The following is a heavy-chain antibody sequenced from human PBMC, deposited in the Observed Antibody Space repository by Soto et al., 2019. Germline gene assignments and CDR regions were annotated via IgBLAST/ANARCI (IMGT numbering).Heavy chain of an antibody. Sequence: ASVKVSCKASGGTFSSYAISWVRQAPGQGLEWMGGIIPIFGTANYAQKFQGRVTITADESTSTAYMELSSLRSEDTAVYYCARFVDYGDYFDYWGQGTPVTVS. CDR2: IIPIFGTA. CDR3: ARFVDYGDYFDY. J-gene: IGHJ4*02. V-gene: IGHV1-69*13. D-gene: IGHD4-17*01. CDR1: GGTFSSYA.